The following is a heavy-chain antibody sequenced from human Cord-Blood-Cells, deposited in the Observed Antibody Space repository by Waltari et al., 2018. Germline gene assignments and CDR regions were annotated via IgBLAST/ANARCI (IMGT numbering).Heavy chain of an antibody. D-gene: IGHD7-27*01. CDR3: ATELGGYFDL. V-gene: IGHV4-39*01. CDR1: GGSFSSSSYY. Sequence: QLQLQESGPGLVKPSDTLSLTCTVSGGSFSSSSYYWGWIRQPPGKGLEWIGSIYYSGSTYYNPPRKSRVAISVDTSKNQFSLKRSSVTAADTAVYYCATELGGYFDLWGRGTLVTVSS. CDR2: IYYSGST. J-gene: IGHJ2*01.